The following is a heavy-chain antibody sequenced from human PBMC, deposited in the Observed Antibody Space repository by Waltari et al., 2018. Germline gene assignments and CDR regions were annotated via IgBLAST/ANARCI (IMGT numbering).Heavy chain of an antibody. Sequence: VQLVQSGAEVKKPGSSVKVSCKASGFTFGDYAMSWVRQAPGKGLEWVGFIRSKAYGGTTEYAASVKGRFTISRDDSKSIAYLQMNSLKTEDTAVYYCTRRGFRRHGGMDVWGQGTTVTVSS. D-gene: IGHD4-17*01. CDR3: TRRGFRRHGGMDV. CDR1: GFTFGDYA. J-gene: IGHJ6*02. V-gene: IGHV3-49*04. CDR2: IRSKAYGGTT.